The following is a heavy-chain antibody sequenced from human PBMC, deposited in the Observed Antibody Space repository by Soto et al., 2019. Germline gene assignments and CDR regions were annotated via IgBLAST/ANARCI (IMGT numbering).Heavy chain of an antibody. CDR1: GFTFSNYA. CDR3: AKLPSSGFYYFDY. Sequence: QPGGSLRLSCAASGFTFSNYAMNWVRQAPGKGLEWVSGIVGSGASTNYADSVKGRFTISRDNSKNTLYLHMNGLRAEDTATYYCAKLPSSGFYYFDYWGQGT. CDR2: IVGSGAST. J-gene: IGHJ4*02. V-gene: IGHV3-23*01. D-gene: IGHD3-22*01.